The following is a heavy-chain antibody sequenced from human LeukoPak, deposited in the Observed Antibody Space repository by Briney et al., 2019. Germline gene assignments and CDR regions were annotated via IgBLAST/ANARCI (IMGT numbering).Heavy chain of an antibody. D-gene: IGHD3-16*01. CDR3: ARDGFSAWGGIDL. CDR1: GFTFSSYA. CDR2: IWYDGSKQ. J-gene: IGHJ5*02. Sequence: PGGSLRLSCAASGFTFSSYAMHWVRQAPGKGLEWVAVIWYDGSKQYCTDSVKGRFTISRDRSRNTLHLQMNSLRVEDTAVYYCARDGFSAWGGIDLWGPGTLVTVSS. V-gene: IGHV3-30*04.